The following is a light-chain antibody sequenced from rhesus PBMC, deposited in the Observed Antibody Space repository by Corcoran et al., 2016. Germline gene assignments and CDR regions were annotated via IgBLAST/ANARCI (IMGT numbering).Light chain of an antibody. Sequence: DIQMTQSPSSLSASVGDRVTITCQARQGLSHNLAWSQQKPGKVPKLLIHAASTLQSGGPSRFSGSGSGTDFTLTISSLQPEDFATYYCQHGYGIPDSFGQGTKVEIK. CDR2: AAS. CDR3: QHGYGIPDS. V-gene: IGKV1S17*01. J-gene: IGKJ2*01. CDR1: QGLSHN.